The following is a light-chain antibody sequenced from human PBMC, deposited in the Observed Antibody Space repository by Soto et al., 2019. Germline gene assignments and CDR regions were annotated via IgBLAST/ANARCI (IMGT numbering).Light chain of an antibody. J-gene: IGKJ4*01. CDR2: TAS. V-gene: IGKV1-5*03. CDR1: QSISSW. CDR3: QQYNSSPLT. Sequence: DIPMTQSPSTLSASVGDRVTITCRASQSISSWLAWYQQKPGKAPKLLIYTASSLESGVPSRFSGSGSGTEFTLTISSLQPDDFATYYCQQYNSSPLTFGGGTKVEIK.